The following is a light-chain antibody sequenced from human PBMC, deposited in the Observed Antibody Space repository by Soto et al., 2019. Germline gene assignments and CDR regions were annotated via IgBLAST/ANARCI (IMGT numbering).Light chain of an antibody. CDR1: QDISNY. CDR3: HQYHNLPPIT. Sequence: DVPMTQSPSSLSASVGDRATITCQASQDISNYLNWYQQKPGKAPKLLIYDASNLETGVPSRFSGSGAGTDFTFYFSGRRPEGIGTYYYHQYHNLPPITFGQGTRLEIK. V-gene: IGKV1-33*01. CDR2: DAS. J-gene: IGKJ5*01.